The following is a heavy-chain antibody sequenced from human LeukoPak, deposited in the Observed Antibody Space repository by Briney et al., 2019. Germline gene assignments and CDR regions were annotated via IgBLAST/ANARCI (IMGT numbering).Heavy chain of an antibody. D-gene: IGHD4-17*01. CDR1: GFTFSRYS. CDR3: ARRLRRNYFDY. J-gene: IGHJ4*02. V-gene: IGHV3-21*01. Sequence: GGSLRLSCAASGFTFSRYSMNWVRQAPGKGLEWVSSISISSNYIYYADSVKGRFTISRDNAKNSLYLQVNSLRAEDTAVYYCARRLRRNYFDYWGQGTLVTVSS. CDR2: ISISSNYI.